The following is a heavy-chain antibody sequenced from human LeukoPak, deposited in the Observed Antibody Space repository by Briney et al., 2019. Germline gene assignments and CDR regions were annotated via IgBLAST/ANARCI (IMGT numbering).Heavy chain of an antibody. CDR3: ARAGWYDSSGYDAFDI. J-gene: IGHJ3*02. V-gene: IGHV4-39*07. D-gene: IGHD3-22*01. CDR2: IYYSGST. CDR1: GGSISSSSYY. Sequence: SETLSLTCTVSGGSISSSSYYWGWLRQPPGKGREWIGSIYYSGSTYYHPSLKSRVTISVDTSKNQFSLKLSSVTAADTAVYYCARAGWYDSSGYDAFDIWGQGTMVTVSS.